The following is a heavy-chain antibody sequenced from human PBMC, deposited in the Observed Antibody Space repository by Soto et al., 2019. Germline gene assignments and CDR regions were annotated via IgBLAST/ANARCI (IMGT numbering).Heavy chain of an antibody. CDR3: AKDRSVDTRDWFDP. J-gene: IGHJ5*02. V-gene: IGHV3-23*01. CDR1: GFTFGTYA. CDR2: ITGSGGST. D-gene: IGHD5-18*01. Sequence: PGGSLRLSCAASGFTFGTYAMNWVRQAPGKGLEWVSGITGSGGSTYYADSVKGRFTISRDNSENTLYLQMNSLRGDDTAVYYCAKDRSVDTRDWFDPWGQGTLVTAPQ.